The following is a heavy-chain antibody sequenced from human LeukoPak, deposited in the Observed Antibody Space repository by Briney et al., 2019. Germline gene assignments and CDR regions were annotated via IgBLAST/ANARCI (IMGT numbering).Heavy chain of an antibody. CDR3: ARVGGRKYAFDI. V-gene: IGHV4-34*01. CDR2: INHSGST. CDR1: GGSFSGYY. D-gene: IGHD3-10*01. J-gene: IGHJ3*02. Sequence: PSETLSLTCAVYGGSFSGYYWSWIRQPPGKGLEWIGEINHSGSTNYNPSLKSRVTISVDTSKNQFSLKLSSVTAADTAVYYCARVGGRKYAFDIWGQGTMVTVSS.